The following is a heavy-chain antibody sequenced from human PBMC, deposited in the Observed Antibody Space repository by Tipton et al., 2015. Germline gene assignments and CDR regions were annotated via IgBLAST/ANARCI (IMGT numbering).Heavy chain of an antibody. CDR3: ACQDYDSLTRDYQTVDY. D-gene: IGHD3-9*01. Sequence: TLSLTCNVSGGSISTSNYYWGWIRQPPGKGLEWIGSIYYSGSTYYNPSLESRVTTSVDTSKNQFSLKVRSVTAADTAVYYCACQDYDSLTRDYQTVDYWGQGTLVTVSS. J-gene: IGHJ4*02. CDR1: GGSISTSNYY. V-gene: IGHV4-39*01. CDR2: IYYSGST.